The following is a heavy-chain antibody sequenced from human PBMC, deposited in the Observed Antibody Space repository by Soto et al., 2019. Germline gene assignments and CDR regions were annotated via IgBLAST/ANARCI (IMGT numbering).Heavy chain of an antibody. CDR1: GFIFSNYV. D-gene: IGHD1-26*01. Sequence: ASVKVSFKAFGFIFSNYVIHWVRQAPGQRLEWMGWINAGNSNTKYSQKFQDRVTVSIDTSASTAYMELSSLRSEDTAVYYCARTSGTYVGTNFDYWGQGTLVTV. V-gene: IGHV1-3*01. J-gene: IGHJ4*02. CDR2: INAGNSNT. CDR3: ARTSGTYVGTNFDY.